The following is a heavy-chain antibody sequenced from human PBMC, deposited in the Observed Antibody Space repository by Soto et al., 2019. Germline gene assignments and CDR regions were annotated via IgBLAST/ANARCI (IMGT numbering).Heavy chain of an antibody. D-gene: IGHD3-16*02. V-gene: IGHV1-18*01. CDR2: ISADNGNT. J-gene: IGHJ4*02. CDR1: GYMFNSYG. Sequence: ASLKVSCKASGYMFNSYGIIWVRQAPGQGPEWMGWISADNGNTNYAQKLQGRVTMTTDTSTSTAYMELRSLRSDDTAVYYCARDPGRLSGPPDNWGQGTLVTVSS. CDR3: ARDPGRLSGPPDN.